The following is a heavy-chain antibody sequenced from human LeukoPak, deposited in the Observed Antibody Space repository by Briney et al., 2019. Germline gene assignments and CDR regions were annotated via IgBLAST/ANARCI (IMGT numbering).Heavy chain of an antibody. CDR3: GLGYCRGGSCYHIDY. CDR1: GFTISRNW. CDR2: INSDGSST. J-gene: IGHJ4*02. D-gene: IGHD2-15*01. Sequence: GGSLRLSCAASGFTISRNWMHWVRQAPGKGLVWVSRINSDGSSTNYADSVKGRFTISRDNAKNTLYLQMNSLRAEDTAVYYCGLGYCRGGSCYHIDYWGQGTLVTVSS. V-gene: IGHV3-74*01.